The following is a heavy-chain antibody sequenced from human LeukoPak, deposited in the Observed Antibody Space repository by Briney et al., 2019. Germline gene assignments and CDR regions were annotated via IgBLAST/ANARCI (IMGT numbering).Heavy chain of an antibody. J-gene: IGHJ6*02. D-gene: IGHD6-13*01. CDR2: ISAYNGNT. CDR3: ARDVGDSSSWSYSYYYYYYGMDV. Sequence: ASVKVSCKASGYTFTSYGISWVRQAPGRGLEWMGWISAYNGNTNYAQKLQGRVTMTTDTSTSTAYMELRSLRSDDTAVYYCARDVGDSSSWSYSYYYYYYGMDVWGQGTTVTVSS. V-gene: IGHV1-18*01. CDR1: GYTFTSYG.